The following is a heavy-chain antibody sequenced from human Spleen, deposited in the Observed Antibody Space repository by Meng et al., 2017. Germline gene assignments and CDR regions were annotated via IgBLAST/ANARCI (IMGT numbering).Heavy chain of an antibody. Sequence: SETLSLTCTVSGGSISSSSYYWGWIRQPPGKGLEWIGSLYYGGTTYYNPSLKSRVTISGDTSKKEFSLKMSSVTAADTAGYFCARGLYYGSGSYGYWGQGMLVTSPQ. D-gene: IGHD3-10*01. CDR1: GGSISSSSYY. J-gene: IGHJ4*02. V-gene: IGHV4-39*07. CDR3: ARGLYYGSGSYGY. CDR2: LYYGGTT.